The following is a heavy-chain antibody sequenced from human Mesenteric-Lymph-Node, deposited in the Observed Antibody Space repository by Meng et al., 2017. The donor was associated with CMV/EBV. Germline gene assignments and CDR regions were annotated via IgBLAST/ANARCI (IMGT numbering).Heavy chain of an antibody. D-gene: IGHD6-19*01. CDR2: IWYDGNNK. CDR3: ARDISGGSGWSLGY. V-gene: IGHV3-33*01. CDR1: GFIFSNQG. Sequence: ECGFIFSNQGMHWVRQDPDKGLEWVAVIWYDGNNKYYADSVKGRFTISRDSSKNTLYLQMNSLRAEDTAVYYCARDISGGSGWSLGYWGQGTLVTVSS. J-gene: IGHJ4*02.